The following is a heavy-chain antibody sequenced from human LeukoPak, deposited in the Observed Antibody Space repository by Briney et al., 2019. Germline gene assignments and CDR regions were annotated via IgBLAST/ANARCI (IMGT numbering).Heavy chain of an antibody. J-gene: IGHJ5*02. CDR2: IYYSGST. CDR3: ASTPRPASVAAGNNWFDP. CDR1: GGSISSGGYY. Sequence: PSETLSLTCTVSGGSISSGGYYWSWIRQHPGQGLEWIGYIYYSGSTYYNPSLKSRVTISLDMSRTQFSLKLSSVTAADTAVYYCASTPRPASVAAGNNWFDPWGQGTLVTVSS. D-gene: IGHD1-14*01. V-gene: IGHV4-31*03.